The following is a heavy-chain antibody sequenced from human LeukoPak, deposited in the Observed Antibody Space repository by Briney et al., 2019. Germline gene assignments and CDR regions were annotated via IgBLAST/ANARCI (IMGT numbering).Heavy chain of an antibody. J-gene: IGHJ4*02. V-gene: IGHV5-51*01. D-gene: IGHD3-22*01. CDR2: IYPGDSDT. CDR3: ARRWWRDYDSSGYYYYFDY. CDR1: GYSFTSYW. Sequence: GESLKISCKGSGYSFTSYWIGWVRQMPGKGLEGMGIIYPGDSDTRYSPSFQGQVTISADKSISTAYLQRSSLKASDTAMYYCARRWWRDYDSSGYYYYFDYWGQGTLVTVSS.